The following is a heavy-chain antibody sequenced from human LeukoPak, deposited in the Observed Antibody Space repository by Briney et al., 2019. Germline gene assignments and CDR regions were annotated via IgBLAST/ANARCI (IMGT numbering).Heavy chain of an antibody. J-gene: IGHJ4*02. CDR1: GFTFSSYW. CDR2: IKQDGSEK. D-gene: IGHD6-19*01. CDR3: ARDAVAGLCYFDY. V-gene: IGHV3-7*01. Sequence: GGSLRLSCAASGFTFSSYWMSWVRQAPGKGLEWVANIKQDGSEKYYVDSVKGRFTISRDNAKNSLYLQMNSLRAEDTAVYYCARDAVAGLCYFDYWGQGTLVTDPS.